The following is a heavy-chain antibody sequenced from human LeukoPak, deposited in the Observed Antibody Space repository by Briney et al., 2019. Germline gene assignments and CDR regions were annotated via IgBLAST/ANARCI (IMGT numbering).Heavy chain of an antibody. CDR1: GGSFSGYY. V-gene: IGHV4-34*01. CDR2: INHSGST. Sequence: NPSETLSLTCAVYGGSFSGYYWSWIRQPPGKGLEWIGEINHSGSTNYNPSLKSRVTISVDTSKNQFSLKLSSVTAADTAVYHCARVATVIPFYYYYGMDVWGQGTTVTVSS. CDR3: ARVATVIPFYYYYGMDV. D-gene: IGHD4-17*01. J-gene: IGHJ6*02.